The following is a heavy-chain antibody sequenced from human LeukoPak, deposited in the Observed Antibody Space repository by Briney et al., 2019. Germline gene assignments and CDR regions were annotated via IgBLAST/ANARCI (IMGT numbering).Heavy chain of an antibody. Sequence: KPGGSLRLSCAASGFTFSNAWMSWVRQAPGKGLEWVGRIKSKTDGGTTDYAAPVKGRFTISRDDSKNTLYLQMNSLKTEDTAVYYCTTRERYSSGLDPWGQGTLVTVSS. J-gene: IGHJ5*02. D-gene: IGHD6-19*01. CDR3: TTRERYSSGLDP. CDR1: GFTFSNAW. V-gene: IGHV3-15*01. CDR2: IKSKTDGGTT.